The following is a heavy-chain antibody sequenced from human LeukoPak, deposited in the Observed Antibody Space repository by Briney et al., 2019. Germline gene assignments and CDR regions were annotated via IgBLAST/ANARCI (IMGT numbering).Heavy chain of an antibody. V-gene: IGHV4-59*01. Sequence: SETLYLTCTVSGGSISSYYWSWIRQPPGKGLEWIGYIHYSGSTNYNPSLKSRVTISVDTSKNQFTLKLSSVTAADTAVYYCARTTEGYCRGRSCYSYYYYMDVWGKGTTVTVSS. J-gene: IGHJ6*03. D-gene: IGHD2-15*01. CDR3: ARTTEGYCRGRSCYSYYYYMDV. CDR2: IHYSGST. CDR1: GGSISSYY.